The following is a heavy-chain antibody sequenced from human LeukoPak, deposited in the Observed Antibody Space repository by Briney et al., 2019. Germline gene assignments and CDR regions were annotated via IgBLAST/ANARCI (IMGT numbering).Heavy chain of an antibody. J-gene: IGHJ3*02. V-gene: IGHV3-30*02. Sequence: PGGSLRLSCAASGFTFSSYGMHWVRQAPGKGLEWVAFIRYDGSNYYYADSVKGRFTISRDNSKNTLYLQMSSLRAEDTAVYYCARSGYSPYDAFDIWGQGTMVTVSS. D-gene: IGHD3-3*01. CDR3: ARSGYSPYDAFDI. CDR1: GFTFSSYG. CDR2: IRYDGSNY.